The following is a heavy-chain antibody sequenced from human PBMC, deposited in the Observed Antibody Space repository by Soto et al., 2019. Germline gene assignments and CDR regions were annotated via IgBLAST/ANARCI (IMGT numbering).Heavy chain of an antibody. CDR2: IKGDGTNT. Sequence: PGGSLRLSCAASGFTFSSYWMHWVRQVPGKGLVWVSRIKGDGTNTGYADSVKGRFTIYRDNVKNTLYLQMNILRAEDTAVYYCARGLSGYYGFDYWGQGTLVTVSS. CDR3: ARGLSGYYGFDY. CDR1: GFTFSSYW. J-gene: IGHJ4*02. V-gene: IGHV3-74*01. D-gene: IGHD5-12*01.